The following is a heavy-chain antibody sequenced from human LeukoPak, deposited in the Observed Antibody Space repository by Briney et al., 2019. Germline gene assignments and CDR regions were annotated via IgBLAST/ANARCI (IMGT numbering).Heavy chain of an antibody. CDR2: INSNSGGT. V-gene: IGHV1-2*02. CDR1: GYTFTNYF. CDR3: AGDLFGHDNDFEY. Sequence: GASVKVSCKASGYTFTNYFLHWLRQAPGQGLEWMGWINSNSGGTHYAQKFQGRVTMTRDTSINTAYMELSRLRSDDTAVYYCAGDLFGHDNDFEYWGQGTLVTVSS. J-gene: IGHJ4*02. D-gene: IGHD3-10*02.